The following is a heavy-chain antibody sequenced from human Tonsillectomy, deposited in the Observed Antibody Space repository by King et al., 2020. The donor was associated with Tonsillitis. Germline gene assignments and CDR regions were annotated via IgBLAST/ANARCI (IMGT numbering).Heavy chain of an antibody. Sequence: TLKESGPVLVKPTETLTLTCTVSGFSLSNARMGVSWIRQPPGKALEWLAHIFSNDEKSYSTSLKSRLTISKDTSKSQVVLTMNNMDPVDTATYYCARIKGYYDSSGYHYYFHYWGQGTLVTVSS. J-gene: IGHJ4*02. CDR1: GFSLSNARMG. CDR2: IFSNDEK. CDR3: ARIKGYYDSSGYHYYFHY. D-gene: IGHD3-22*01. V-gene: IGHV2-26*01.